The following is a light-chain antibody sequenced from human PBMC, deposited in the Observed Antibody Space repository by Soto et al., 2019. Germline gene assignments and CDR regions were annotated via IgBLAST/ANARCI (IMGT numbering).Light chain of an antibody. V-gene: IGLV2-14*01. Sequence: QSALTQPASVSGSPGQSITISCTGTSSDVGNYNYVSWYQQHSGEAPKLMIYDVSNRPSGVSNRFSGSKSGNTASLTISGLQAEDEADYYCSSYTRSNTLVFGGGTKLTVL. CDR1: SSDVGNYNY. CDR2: DVS. J-gene: IGLJ2*01. CDR3: SSYTRSNTLV.